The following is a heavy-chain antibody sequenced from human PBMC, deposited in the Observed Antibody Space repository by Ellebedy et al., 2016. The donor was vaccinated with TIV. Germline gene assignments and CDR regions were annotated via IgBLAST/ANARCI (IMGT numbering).Heavy chain of an antibody. Sequence: GESLKISCAASGFRFSSYGMHWVRQAPGKGLEWVAVIWYDGGNTYYADSVKGRFIISRDNSKNTLYLQMNSLRAEDTAVYYCGVWIREVVDYWGQGTLVTVSS. CDR2: IWYDGGNT. V-gene: IGHV3-33*08. CDR1: GFRFSSYG. J-gene: IGHJ4*02. CDR3: GVWIREVVDY. D-gene: IGHD5-18*01.